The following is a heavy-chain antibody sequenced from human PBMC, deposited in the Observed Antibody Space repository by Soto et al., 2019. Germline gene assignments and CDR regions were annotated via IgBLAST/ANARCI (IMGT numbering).Heavy chain of an antibody. V-gene: IGHV3-33*01. CDR1: GFTFSSYG. J-gene: IGHJ6*02. D-gene: IGHD6-6*01. CDR3: ARDLSQAARFEYYYYYYGMDV. Sequence: HPGGSLRLSCAASGFTFSSYGMHWVRQAPGKGLEWVAVIWYDGSNKYYADSVKGRFTISRDNSKNTLYLQMNSLRAEDTAVYYCARDLSQAARFEYYYYYYGMDVWGQGTTVTVSS. CDR2: IWYDGSNK.